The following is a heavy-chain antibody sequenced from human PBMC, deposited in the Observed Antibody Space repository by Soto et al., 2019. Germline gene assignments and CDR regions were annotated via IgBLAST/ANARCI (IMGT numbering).Heavy chain of an antibody. D-gene: IGHD6-19*01. CDR1: GDSITNRRW. CDR3: AYSTGWYRHDV. CDR2: ILHRGEP. V-gene: IGHV4-4*02. Sequence: QVHLQESGPGLVKPSGTLPLTCAVSGDSITNRRWWTWVRQPPGKGLEWIGDILHRGEPNYNPSLKRRVFISVDKSQHQFSLRVSSVTASDTAVYSCAYSTGWYRHDVWGQGTLVTVSS. J-gene: IGHJ3*01.